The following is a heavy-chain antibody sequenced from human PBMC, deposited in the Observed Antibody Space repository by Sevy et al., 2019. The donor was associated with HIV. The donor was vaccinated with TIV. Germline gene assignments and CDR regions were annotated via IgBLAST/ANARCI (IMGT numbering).Heavy chain of an antibody. J-gene: IGHJ3*02. CDR1: GYSFTSYW. Sequence: GKSLKISCKGSGYSFTSYWIGWVRQMPGKGLEWMGIIYPGDSDTRYSPSFQGQVTISADKSISTAYLQWSSLKASDTAMYYCARPALAYCGGDCYPRGAFDIWGQGTMVTVSS. CDR3: ARPALAYCGGDCYPRGAFDI. D-gene: IGHD2-21*02. V-gene: IGHV5-51*01. CDR2: IYPGDSDT.